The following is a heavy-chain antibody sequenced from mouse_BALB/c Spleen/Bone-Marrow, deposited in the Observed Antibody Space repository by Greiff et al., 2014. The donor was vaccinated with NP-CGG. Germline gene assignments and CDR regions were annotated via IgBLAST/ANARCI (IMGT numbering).Heavy chain of an antibody. CDR2: INPYNGGT. D-gene: IGHD2-14*01. V-gene: IGHV1-18*01. CDR1: GYSFTVYT. J-gene: IGHJ4*01. CDR3: ARKGPYYRYDPYAMDY. Sequence: EVQLQQSGPELVKPGASMKISCKASGYSFTVYTMNWVKQSHGKNLEWIGLINPYNGGTSYNQKFKGKATLTVDKSSSTAYMELLSLTSKDSAVYYCARKGPYYRYDPYAMDYWGQGTSVTVSS.